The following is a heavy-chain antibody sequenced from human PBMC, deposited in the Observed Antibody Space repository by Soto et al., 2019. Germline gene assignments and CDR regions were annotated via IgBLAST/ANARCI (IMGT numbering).Heavy chain of an antibody. CDR1: GFSLTTTHMG. V-gene: IGHV2-5*02. CDR2: IYWDDDK. D-gene: IGHD4-17*01. J-gene: IGHJ4*02. Sequence: SGLPGEPAQTLTLTCAFSGFSLTTTHMGVAWIRQPPGKALEWLALIYWDDDKRYSPSLKNRLAISKDTSRNRVVLTITNMNPEDTGTYFCAHAGDYDLLSFDHWGPGTLVTVSS. CDR3: AHAGDYDLLSFDH.